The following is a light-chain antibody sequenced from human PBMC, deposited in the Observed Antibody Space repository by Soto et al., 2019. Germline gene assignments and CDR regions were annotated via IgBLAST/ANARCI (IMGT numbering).Light chain of an antibody. CDR1: QSVSSN. J-gene: IGKJ5*01. Sequence: MTQSPSSLSASVGDSVTITCXASQSVSSNLAWYQQKPGQAPRLLIYGASTRAAGIPDRFSGSGSGTDFTLTITRLEPEDSAVYFCQQYTGPPTTFGQGTRLEIK. V-gene: IGKV3D-15*01. CDR2: GAS. CDR3: QQYTGPPTT.